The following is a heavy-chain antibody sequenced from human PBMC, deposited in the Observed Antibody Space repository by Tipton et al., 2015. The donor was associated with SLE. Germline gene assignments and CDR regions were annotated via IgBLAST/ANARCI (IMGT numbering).Heavy chain of an antibody. CDR1: GGSISSSNW. CDR3: ARAYSYGYDY. CDR2: IYYSGST. D-gene: IGHD5-18*01. J-gene: IGHJ4*02. V-gene: IGHV4-4*02. Sequence: GLVKPSETLSLTCAVSGGSISSSNWWSWVRQPPGKGLEWIGSIYYSGSTYYNPSLKSRVTISVDTSKNQFSLKLSSVTAADTAVYYCARAYSYGYDYWGQGTLVTVSS.